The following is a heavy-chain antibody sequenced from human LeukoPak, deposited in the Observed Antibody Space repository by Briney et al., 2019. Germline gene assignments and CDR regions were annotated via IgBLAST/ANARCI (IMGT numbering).Heavy chain of an antibody. CDR3: ARVPPDCSSISCYLYYFDY. D-gene: IGHD2-2*01. Sequence: ASVKVSCKASGYTFTSYGISWVRQAPGQGLEWMGWISAYNGNTNYAQKLQGRVTMTTDTSTSTAYMELRSLRSDDTAVYYCARVPPDCSSISCYLYYFDYWGQGTLVTVSS. J-gene: IGHJ4*02. CDR2: ISAYNGNT. V-gene: IGHV1-18*04. CDR1: GYTFTSYG.